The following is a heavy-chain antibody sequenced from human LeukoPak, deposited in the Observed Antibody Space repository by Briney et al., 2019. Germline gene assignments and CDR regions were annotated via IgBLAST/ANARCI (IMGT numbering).Heavy chain of an antibody. CDR1: GYTFTSYY. D-gene: IGHD3-22*01. CDR3: ARFRARIVVVITNDAFDI. CDR2: INPNSGGT. V-gene: IGHV1-2*02. J-gene: IGHJ3*02. Sequence: GASVKVSCKASGYTFTSYYMHWVRQAPGQGLEWMGWINPNSGGTNYAQKFQGRVTMTRDTSISTAYMELSRLRSDDTAVYYCARFRARIVVVITNDAFDIWGQGTMVTVSS.